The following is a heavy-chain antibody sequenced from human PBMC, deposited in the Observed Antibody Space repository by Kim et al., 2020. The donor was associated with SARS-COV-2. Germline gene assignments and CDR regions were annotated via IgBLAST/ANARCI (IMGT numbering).Heavy chain of an antibody. CDR1: GGSISSSSYY. D-gene: IGHD3-22*01. V-gene: IGHV4-39*01. CDR3: ASPGGYYDSSGYYQNWFDP. CDR2: IYYSGST. Sequence: SETLSLTCTVSGGSISSSSYYWGWIRHPPGKGLEWIGSIYYSGSTYYNPSLKSRITISVDTSKNQFSLKLSSVTAADTAVYCCASPGGYYDSSGYYQNWFDPWGQGTLVTVSS. J-gene: IGHJ5*02.